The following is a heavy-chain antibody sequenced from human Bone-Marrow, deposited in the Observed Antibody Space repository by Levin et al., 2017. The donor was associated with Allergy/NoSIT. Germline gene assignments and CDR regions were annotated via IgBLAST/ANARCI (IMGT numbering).Heavy chain of an antibody. Sequence: LSLTCAVSGFTFSTSGMHRVRQAPGKGLEGVAFIWSDGSSEYYADSVRGRFTISRDNSKITVFLQMSSLRAEDTAVYYCAKDKGAKYYDYWGQGTLVTVSS. V-gene: IGHV3-33*06. CDR2: IWSDGSSE. J-gene: IGHJ4*02. CDR3: AKDKGAKYYDY. CDR1: GFTFSTSG. D-gene: IGHD3-16*01.